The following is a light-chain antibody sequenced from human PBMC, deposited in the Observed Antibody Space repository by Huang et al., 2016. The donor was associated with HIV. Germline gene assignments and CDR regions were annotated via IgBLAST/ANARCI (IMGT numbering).Light chain of an antibody. CDR3: QQYGSSPT. V-gene: IGKV3-20*01. J-gene: IGKJ1*01. Sequence: EIVLMQSPGTLSLSPGERATLSCRASQSVSSSYLAWYQQKPGQAPRLLIYGASNRATGIPDRFSGSGAGTDFTRTISRLEPEDFAVYYCQQYGSSPTFGQRTKVEIK. CDR2: GAS. CDR1: QSVSSSY.